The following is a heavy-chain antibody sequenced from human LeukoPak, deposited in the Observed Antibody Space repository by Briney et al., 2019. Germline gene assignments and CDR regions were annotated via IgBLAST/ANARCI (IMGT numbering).Heavy chain of an antibody. CDR2: IYSGGST. CDR3: ASTLVPAAIDAFDI. V-gene: IGHV3-53*01. Sequence: GRSLRLSCAASGFTVSSNYMSWVRQAPGKGLEWVSVIYSGGSTYYADSVKGRFTISRDNSKNTLYLQMNSLRAEDTAVYYCASTLVPAAIDAFDIWGQGTMVTVSS. J-gene: IGHJ3*02. CDR1: GFTVSSNY. D-gene: IGHD2-2*01.